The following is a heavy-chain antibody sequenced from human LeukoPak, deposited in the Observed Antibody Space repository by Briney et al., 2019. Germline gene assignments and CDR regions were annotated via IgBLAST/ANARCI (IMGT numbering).Heavy chain of an antibody. CDR2: IYYSGST. D-gene: IGHD3-9*01. CDR3: ARAPYYDILTHDAFDI. Sequence: SETLSLTCTVSGGSISSGDYYWSWIRQPPGTGLEWIGYIYYSGSTYYNPSLKSRVTISVDTSKNQFSLKLSSVTAADTAVYYCARAPYYDILTHDAFDIWGQGTMVTVSS. J-gene: IGHJ3*02. CDR1: GGSISSGDYY. V-gene: IGHV4-30-4*01.